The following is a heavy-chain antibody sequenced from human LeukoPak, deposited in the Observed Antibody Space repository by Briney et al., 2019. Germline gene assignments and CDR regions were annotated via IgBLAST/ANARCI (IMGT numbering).Heavy chain of an antibody. CDR1: GFTFSSYG. CDR3: AKDGYDILTGYSLYYYYYYMDV. D-gene: IGHD3-9*01. V-gene: IGHV3-30*18. CDR2: ISYDGSNK. Sequence: HPGGSLRLSCAASGFTFSSYGMHWVRQAPGKGLEWVAVISYDGSNKYYADSVKGRFTISRDNSKNTLYLKMNSLRAEDTAVYYCAKDGYDILTGYSLYYYYYYMDVWGKGTTVTISS. J-gene: IGHJ6*03.